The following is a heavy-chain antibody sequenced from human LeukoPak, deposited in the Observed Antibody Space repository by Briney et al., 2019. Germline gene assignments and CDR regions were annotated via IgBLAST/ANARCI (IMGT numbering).Heavy chain of an antibody. D-gene: IGHD2-2*01. V-gene: IGHV1-18*01. CDR1: GYTFTSYG. J-gene: IGHJ5*02. Sequence: ASVKVPCKASGYTFTSYGISWVRQAPGQGLEWMGWISAYNGNTNYAQKLQGRVTMTTDTSTSTAYMELRSLRSDDTAVYYCARDPSVPAAPRWFDPWGQGTLVTVSS. CDR2: ISAYNGNT. CDR3: ARDPSVPAAPRWFDP.